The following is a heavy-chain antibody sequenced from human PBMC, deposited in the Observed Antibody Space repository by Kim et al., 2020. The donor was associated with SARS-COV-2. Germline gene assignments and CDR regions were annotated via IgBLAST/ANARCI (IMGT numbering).Heavy chain of an antibody. CDR1: GFTFSNSG. CDR3: PKERVVICWGCYHYY. J-gene: IGHJ6*01. V-gene: IGHV3-23*01. D-gene: IGHD2-15*01. Sequence: GGSLRLSCTASGFTFSNSGMAWVRQAPGKGKEWVSSIGVGGSTFFPDSVRGLFIISRDNSENTLYLQMNSLRSEYTPLFYFPKERVVICWGCYHYY. CDR2: IGVGGST.